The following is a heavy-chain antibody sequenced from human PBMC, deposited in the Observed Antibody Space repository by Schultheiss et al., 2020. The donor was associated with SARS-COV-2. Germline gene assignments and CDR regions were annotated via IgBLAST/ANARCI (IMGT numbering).Heavy chain of an antibody. V-gene: IGHV4-38-2*01. J-gene: IGHJ6*03. CDR1: GYSISSGYY. D-gene: IGHD3-3*01. CDR2: IYYSGST. Sequence: SETLSLTCAVSGYSISSGYYWGWIRQPPGKGLEWIGYIYYSGSTYYNPALKRRVTMLVDTSKNQFSLKLSSVTAADTAVYYCARVYRGVVIYYYYYYMDVWGKGTTVTVSS. CDR3: ARVYRGVVIYYYYYYMDV.